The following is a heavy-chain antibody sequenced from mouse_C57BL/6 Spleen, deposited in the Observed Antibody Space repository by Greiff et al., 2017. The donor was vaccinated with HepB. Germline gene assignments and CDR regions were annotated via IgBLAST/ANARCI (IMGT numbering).Heavy chain of an antibody. Sequence: VQLQQSGAELARPGASVKLSCKASGYTFTSYGISWVKQRTGQGLEWIGEIYPRSGNTYYNEKFKGKATLTADKSSSTAYMELRSLTSEDSAVYFCASDSYDAMDCWGQGTSVTVSS. D-gene: IGHD3-2*01. J-gene: IGHJ4*01. V-gene: IGHV1-81*01. CDR3: ASDSYDAMDC. CDR1: GYTFTSYG. CDR2: IYPRSGNT.